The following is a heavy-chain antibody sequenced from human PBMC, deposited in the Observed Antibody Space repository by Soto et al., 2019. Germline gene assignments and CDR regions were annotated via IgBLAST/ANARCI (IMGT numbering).Heavy chain of an antibody. CDR3: AKDRNSSGWYGGY. CDR2: ISYDGSNK. V-gene: IGHV3-30*18. Sequence: QVQLVESGGGVVQPGRSLRLSCAASGFTFSSYGMHWVRQAPGKGLEWVAVISYDGSNKYYADSVKGRFTISRDNSKNTLSMQMNSLRAEDTAVYYCAKDRNSSGWYGGYWGQGTLVTVSS. D-gene: IGHD6-19*01. CDR1: GFTFSSYG. J-gene: IGHJ4*02.